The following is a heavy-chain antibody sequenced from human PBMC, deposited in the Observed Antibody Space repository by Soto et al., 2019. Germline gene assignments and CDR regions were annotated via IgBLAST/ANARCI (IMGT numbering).Heavy chain of an antibody. CDR1: GGSINSGDYY. D-gene: IGHD3-16*02. CDR3: ARTNYDYVWGSYRFDY. CDR2: ISYSGTT. J-gene: IGHJ4*02. Sequence: TLSLTCTVSGGSINSGDYYWSWIRQPPGKGLEWIGHISYSGTTYYKPSLRSRITISLDTSKNQFSLRLASVTAADTAVYYCARTNYDYVWGSYRFDYWGQGTLVT. V-gene: IGHV4-30-4*01.